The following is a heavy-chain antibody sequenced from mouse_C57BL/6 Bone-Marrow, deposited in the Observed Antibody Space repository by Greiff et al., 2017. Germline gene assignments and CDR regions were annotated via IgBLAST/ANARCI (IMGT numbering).Heavy chain of an antibody. CDR1: GYTFTSYW. V-gene: IGHV1-55*01. CDR3: AALYGSSYEAMDY. D-gene: IGHD1-1*01. Sequence: QVQLQQSGAELVKPGASVKMSCKASGYTFTSYWITWVKQRPGQGLEWIGDIYPGSGSTNYNEKFKSKATLTVDTSSSTAYMQLSSLTSEDSAVYYCAALYGSSYEAMDYWGQGTSVTVSS. CDR2: IYPGSGST. J-gene: IGHJ4*01.